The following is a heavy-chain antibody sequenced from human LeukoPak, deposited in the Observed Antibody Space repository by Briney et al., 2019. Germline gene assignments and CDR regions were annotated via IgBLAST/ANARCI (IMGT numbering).Heavy chain of an antibody. Sequence: PGGSLRPSCAASGFTFSSYGMSWIRQPPGKGLEWIGYIYYSGRTTYNPSLKSRVTISIDTSKSQFSLTLTSVTAADTAVYYCARVAYGSSWFDPWGQGTLVIVSS. V-gene: IGHV4-59*01. J-gene: IGHJ5*02. CDR3: ARVAYGSSWFDP. CDR2: IYYSGRT. D-gene: IGHD2-2*01. CDR1: GFTFSSYG.